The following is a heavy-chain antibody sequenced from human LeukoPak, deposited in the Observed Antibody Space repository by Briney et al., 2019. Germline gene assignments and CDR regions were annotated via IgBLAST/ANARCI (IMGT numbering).Heavy chain of an antibody. CDR3: AKRYCSGAGCYSYDFDY. CDR1: GFTFSSYG. Sequence: GGSLRLSCAASGFTFSSYGMHWVRQAPGKGLEWVAFIPYAGNNKYYADSVKGRFTISRVNSKNTLYLQMNTLRVEDTAVYYCAKRYCSGAGCYSYDFDYWGQGTLVTVSS. J-gene: IGHJ4*02. CDR2: IPYAGNNK. D-gene: IGHD2-15*01. V-gene: IGHV3-30*02.